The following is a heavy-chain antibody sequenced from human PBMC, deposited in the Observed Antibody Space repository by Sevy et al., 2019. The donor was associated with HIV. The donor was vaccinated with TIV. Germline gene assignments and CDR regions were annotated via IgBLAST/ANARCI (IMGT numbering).Heavy chain of an antibody. CDR1: GFTFSNSW. Sequence: GGSLRLSCAASGFTFSNSWMTWLRQAPGKGLECVATINHDGSDKYYVDSVKGRFTISRDNPKNSVYLQLNSLRAEDTAVFYCAIGRGAVWVQGTTVTVSS. V-gene: IGHV3-7*01. J-gene: IGHJ6*02. CDR3: AIGRGAV. CDR2: INHDGSDK.